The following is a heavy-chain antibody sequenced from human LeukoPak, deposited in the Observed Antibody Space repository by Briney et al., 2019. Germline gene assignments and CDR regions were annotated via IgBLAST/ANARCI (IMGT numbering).Heavy chain of an antibody. Sequence: ASVKVSCTASGYTFTGYYMHWVRQAPGQGLEWMGWINPNSGGTNYAQKFQGWVTMTRDTSISTAYMELSRLRSDDTAVYYCARDSGRAVAGDAFDIWGQGTMVTVSS. CDR1: GYTFTGYY. J-gene: IGHJ3*02. V-gene: IGHV1-2*04. D-gene: IGHD6-19*01. CDR2: INPNSGGT. CDR3: ARDSGRAVAGDAFDI.